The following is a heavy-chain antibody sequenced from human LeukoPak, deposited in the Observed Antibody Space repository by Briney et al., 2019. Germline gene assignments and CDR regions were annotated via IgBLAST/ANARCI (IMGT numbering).Heavy chain of an antibody. Sequence: GASVKVSCKASGYTFTSYGISWVRQAPGQGLEWMGWINPNSGGTNYAQKFQGRVTMTRDTSISTAYMELSRLRSDDTAVYYCAREGQGYSYGNWFDPWGQGTLVTVSS. CDR2: INPNSGGT. D-gene: IGHD5-18*01. V-gene: IGHV1-2*02. J-gene: IGHJ5*02. CDR1: GYTFTSYG. CDR3: AREGQGYSYGNWFDP.